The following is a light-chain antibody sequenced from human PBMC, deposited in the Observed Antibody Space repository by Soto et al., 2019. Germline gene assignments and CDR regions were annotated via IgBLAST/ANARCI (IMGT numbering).Light chain of an antibody. J-gene: IGKJ1*01. V-gene: IGKV3-20*01. Sequence: VLTQSPGTLSLSPGEGATLSCRASQRVASDLAWYLQRPGQPPRLLIYDASIRATGIPDRISGSGSERDFTLTISRLEPEDAAVYYCQQYLNSPRTFGQGTKLEIK. CDR3: QQYLNSPRT. CDR2: DAS. CDR1: QRVASD.